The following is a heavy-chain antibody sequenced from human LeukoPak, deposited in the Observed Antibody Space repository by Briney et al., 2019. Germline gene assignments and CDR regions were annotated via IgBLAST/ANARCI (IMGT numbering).Heavy chain of an antibody. Sequence: PGRSLRLSCAASGFTFSSYGMHWVRQAPGKGLEWVAVISYDGSNKYYADSVKGRFTISRDNSKNTLYLQMNSLRAEDTAVYYCAREIFNGFDIWGQGTMVTVSS. J-gene: IGHJ3*02. CDR1: GFTFSSYG. CDR2: ISYDGSNK. CDR3: AREIFNGFDI. V-gene: IGHV3-30*03.